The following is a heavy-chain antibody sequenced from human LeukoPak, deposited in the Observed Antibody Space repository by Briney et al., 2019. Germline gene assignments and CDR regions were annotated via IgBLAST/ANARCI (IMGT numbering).Heavy chain of an antibody. CDR3: ARGDFDC. V-gene: IGHV3-7*03. J-gene: IGHJ4*02. CDR2: VKQDGSGE. Sequence: GGSLRLSCAASGFTLTNYWKSWVRQAPGKGLEWVANVKQDGSGEYYVDSVKGRFTISRDSAKNSLYLQMNSLRAEDTAVYYCARGDFDCWGQGTLVTVSS. CDR1: GFTLTNYW.